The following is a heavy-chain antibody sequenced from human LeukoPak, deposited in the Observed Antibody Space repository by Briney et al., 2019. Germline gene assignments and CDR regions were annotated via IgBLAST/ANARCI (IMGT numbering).Heavy chain of an antibody. J-gene: IGHJ3*02. Sequence: SETLSLTCTVSGGSISSYYWSWIRQPPGKGLEWIGYIYYSGRTNYNPSLKSRVTISVDTSKNQFSLKLSSVTAADTAVYYCARSLYGDWRGHGSGSYLSAFDIWGQGTMVTVSS. CDR2: IYYSGRT. V-gene: IGHV4-59*01. CDR3: ARSLYGDWRGHGSGSYLSAFDI. CDR1: GGSISSYY. D-gene: IGHD3-10*01.